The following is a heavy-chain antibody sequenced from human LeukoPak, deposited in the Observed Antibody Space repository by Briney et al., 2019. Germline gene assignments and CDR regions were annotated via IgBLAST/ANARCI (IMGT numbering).Heavy chain of an antibody. CDR3: ARHEGSGSYYSY. CDR2: ISPDDSEI. J-gene: IGHJ4*02. D-gene: IGHD1-26*01. CDR1: GYSFTTYW. Sequence: GESLKISCKGSGYSFTTYWIGWVRQMPGRGLEWMGIISPDDSEIRYSPSFRGQVTISADKPISTAYLQWSRLKASDTAMYYCARHEGSGSYYSYWGQGTLVTVSS. V-gene: IGHV5-51*01.